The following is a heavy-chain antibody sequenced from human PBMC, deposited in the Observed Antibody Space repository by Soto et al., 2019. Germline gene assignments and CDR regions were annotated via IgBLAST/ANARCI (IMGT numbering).Heavy chain of an antibody. Sequence: QLQLQESGPGLVKPSETLSLNCTVSGGSISSSSYYWGWIRQPPGKGLEWIGCIYYRGSTYYNPSLKSRVTISVDTSKNQFSLKLSSVTAADTAVYYCAALTWAGGYWGQGTLVTVSS. J-gene: IGHJ4*02. V-gene: IGHV4-39*01. CDR2: IYYRGST. CDR1: GGSISSSSYY. D-gene: IGHD2-8*02. CDR3: AALTWAGGY.